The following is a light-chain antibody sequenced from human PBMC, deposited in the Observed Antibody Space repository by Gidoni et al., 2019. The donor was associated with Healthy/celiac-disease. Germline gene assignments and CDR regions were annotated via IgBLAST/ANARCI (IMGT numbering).Light chain of an antibody. Sequence: EILLPQPPATLSSSPGERATLSCSASQSVSSYLAWYQQKPGQAPRLLIYDASNRATGIPARFSGSGSGTDFTLTISSLEPEDFAVYYCQQRSNWPPTFXPXTKVEIK. CDR1: QSVSSY. V-gene: IGKV3-11*01. CDR3: QQRSNWPPT. CDR2: DAS. J-gene: IGKJ3*01.